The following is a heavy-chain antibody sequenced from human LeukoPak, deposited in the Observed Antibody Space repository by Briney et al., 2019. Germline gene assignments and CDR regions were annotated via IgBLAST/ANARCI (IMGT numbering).Heavy chain of an antibody. CDR2: INHSEST. CDR3: AMPDYGSGSFPYMDV. Sequence: SETLSLTCAVYGGSFSGYYWSWIRQPPGKGLEWIGEINHSESTNYNPSLKSRVTISVDTSKNQFSLKLSSVTAADTAVYYCAMPDYGSGSFPYMDVWGKGTTVTVSS. V-gene: IGHV4-34*01. CDR1: GGSFSGYY. D-gene: IGHD3-10*01. J-gene: IGHJ6*03.